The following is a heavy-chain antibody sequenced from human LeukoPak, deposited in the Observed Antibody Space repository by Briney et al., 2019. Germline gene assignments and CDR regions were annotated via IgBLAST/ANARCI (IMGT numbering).Heavy chain of an antibody. J-gene: IGHJ3*02. D-gene: IGHD3-3*01. V-gene: IGHV1-69*04. Sequence: SVKVSCKASGYTFTSYGISWVRQAPGQGLEWMGRIIPILGIANYAQKFQGRVTITADKSTSTAYMELSSLRSEDTAVYYCARERVDSNAFDIWGQGTMVTVSS. CDR1: GYTFTSYG. CDR2: IIPILGIA. CDR3: ARERVDSNAFDI.